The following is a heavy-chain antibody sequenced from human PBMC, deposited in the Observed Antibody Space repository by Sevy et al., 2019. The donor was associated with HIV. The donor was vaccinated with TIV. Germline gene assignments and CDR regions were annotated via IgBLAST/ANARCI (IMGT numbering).Heavy chain of an antibody. CDR1: GFTFSTSA. Sequence: GGSLRLSCAVSGFTFSTSAMSWVRQAPGKGLKWVSSISGSGGSTYYADSVKGRFTISRDNSKNTVYLQMNGLRAEDSAVYYCARVPHPAAMQTFYYFGMDVWGQGTTVTVSS. V-gene: IGHV3-23*01. CDR3: ARVPHPAAMQTFYYFGMDV. CDR2: ISGSGGST. J-gene: IGHJ6*02. D-gene: IGHD2-2*01.